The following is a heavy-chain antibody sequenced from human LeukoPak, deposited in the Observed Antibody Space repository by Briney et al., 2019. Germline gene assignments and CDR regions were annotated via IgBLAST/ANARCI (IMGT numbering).Heavy chain of an antibody. D-gene: IGHD2-2*01. CDR3: ARDRYCSSTSCYLVD. J-gene: IGHJ4*02. CDR2: IIPIFGTA. V-gene: IGHV1-69*06. Sequence: SVKVSCKASGGTVSSYAISWVRQAPGQGLEWMGGIIPIFGTANYAQKFQGRVTITADKSTSTAYMELSSLRSEDTAVYYCARDRYCSSTSCYLVDWGQGTLVTVSS. CDR1: GGTVSSYA.